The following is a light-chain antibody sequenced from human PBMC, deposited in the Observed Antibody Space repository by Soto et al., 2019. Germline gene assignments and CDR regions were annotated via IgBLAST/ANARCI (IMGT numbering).Light chain of an antibody. CDR1: QSISTE. CDR2: SEA. Sequence: EIAMTQSPATLSVSPGERATLSCRASQSISTELAWYQQIPGQPPRLLIYSEATGATGVPARFTGSGSGSEFTLTLSGLQSEEFAIYYCQQGHNWPLTFGQGTRLEI. J-gene: IGKJ2*01. CDR3: QQGHNWPLT. V-gene: IGKV3-15*01.